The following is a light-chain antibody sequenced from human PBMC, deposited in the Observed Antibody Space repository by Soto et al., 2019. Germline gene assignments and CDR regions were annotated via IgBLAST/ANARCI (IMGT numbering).Light chain of an antibody. Sequence: DIQMTQSPSTLSASVGDRATITCRASQSISSWLAWYQQKPGKAPKLLIYKASSLESGVPSRFSGSVSGSEFTTTISSLQPDDVATYYCQQDNCLYTFGGGTKVEIK. J-gene: IGKJ2*01. CDR1: QSISSW. CDR3: QQDNCLYT. V-gene: IGKV1-5*03. CDR2: KAS.